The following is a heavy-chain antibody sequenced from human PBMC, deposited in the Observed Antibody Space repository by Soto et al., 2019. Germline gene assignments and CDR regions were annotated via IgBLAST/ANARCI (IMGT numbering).Heavy chain of an antibody. D-gene: IGHD3-3*01. J-gene: IGHJ4*02. CDR2: IRQDGSDQ. CDR3: ALYYDYSSGYYTGISY. Sequence: PGGSLRLSCTTSGFTSSNLWMSWVRQAPVGGLEWVANIRQDGSDQFYVDPVKGRFTISRDNPEESVYLQMNSLRVEDTAVYFCALYYDYSSGYYTGISYWGQGTPVTVSS. V-gene: IGHV3-7*03. CDR1: GFTSSNLW.